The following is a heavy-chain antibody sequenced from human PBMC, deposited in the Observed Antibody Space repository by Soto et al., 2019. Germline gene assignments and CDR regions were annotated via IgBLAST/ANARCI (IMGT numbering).Heavy chain of an antibody. V-gene: IGHV4-61*01. CDR3: ARGDQFGWFDP. Sequence: QVQLQESGPGLVKPSETLSLTCTVSGGSVSSGSYYCSWIRQPPGKGLEWIGYIYYSGSTNYNPSLKSRVTTSVDTSKNQFCLKLSSVTAADTAVYSCARGDQFGWFDPWGQGTLVTVSS. D-gene: IGHD3-16*01. CDR2: IYYSGST. CDR1: GGSVSSGSYY. J-gene: IGHJ5*02.